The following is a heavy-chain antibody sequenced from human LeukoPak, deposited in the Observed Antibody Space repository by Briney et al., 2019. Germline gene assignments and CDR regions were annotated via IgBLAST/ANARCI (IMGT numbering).Heavy chain of an antibody. CDR2: IYYSGST. J-gene: IGHJ2*01. V-gene: IGHV4-59*01. CDR1: GGTNSGSY. CDR3: ARSPIGDWFFDL. D-gene: IGHD2-15*01. Sequence: SETLSLTCTVSGGTNSGSYWTWIRQPPGKGLEWIGHIYYSGSTNYNPSLKSRVTILVDTSKDQFSLRLISVTAADTAVYYCARSPIGDWFFDLWGRGTLVTVSS.